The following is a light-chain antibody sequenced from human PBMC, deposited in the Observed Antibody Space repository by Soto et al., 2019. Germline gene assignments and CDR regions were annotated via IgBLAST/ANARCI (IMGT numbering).Light chain of an antibody. V-gene: IGKV3-15*01. CDR2: GAS. CDR1: QSVSSN. CDR3: QQYNNWPPFT. J-gene: IGKJ3*01. Sequence: EIVMTQSPATLSVSPGERATLSCRASQSVSSNLAWYQQKPGQAHRLLIYGASTRATGIPARFSGSGSGTEFTLTISSLQSEDFAVYYCQQYNNWPPFTFGPGTKEDIK.